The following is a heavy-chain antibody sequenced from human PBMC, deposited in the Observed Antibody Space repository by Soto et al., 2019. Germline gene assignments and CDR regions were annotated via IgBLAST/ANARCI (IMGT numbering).Heavy chain of an antibody. CDR3: ARGYGRASSSSHYDY. D-gene: IGHD6-6*01. CDR2: INHSGST. V-gene: IGHV4-34*01. CDR1: GGSFSGYY. J-gene: IGHJ4*02. Sequence: QVQLQQWGAGLLKPSETLSLTCAVYGGSFSGYYWSWIRQPPGKGLEWIGEINHSGSTNYNPSLKGRVTISVDTSKNQFSLKLSSVTAADTAVYYCARGYGRASSSSHYDYWGQGTLVTVSS.